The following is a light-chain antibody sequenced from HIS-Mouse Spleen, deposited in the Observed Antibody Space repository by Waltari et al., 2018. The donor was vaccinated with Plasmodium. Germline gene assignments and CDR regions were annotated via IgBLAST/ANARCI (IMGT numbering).Light chain of an antibody. CDR1: QSISSY. CDR2: AAA. Sequence: DIQMTQSPSSLSASVADSVPITCRASQSISSYLNWYQQKPGKAHKLLIYAAASLQSGVPSRFSGSGSGTDFTCTISRLQPEDFATYYCQQRYSTPWTFGQGTKVEIK. CDR3: QQRYSTPWT. V-gene: IGKV1-39*01. J-gene: IGKJ1*01.